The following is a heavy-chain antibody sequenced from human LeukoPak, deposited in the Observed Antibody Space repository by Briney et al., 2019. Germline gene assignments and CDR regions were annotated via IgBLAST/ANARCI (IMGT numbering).Heavy chain of an antibody. CDR2: ISSSSSYI. CDR3: ARVLWDIVVVPAAIPHYYYYMDV. D-gene: IGHD2-2*02. J-gene: IGHJ6*03. CDR1: GFTFSSYS. Sequence: GGSLILSCAASGFTFSSYSMNWVRQAPGKGLEWVSSISSSSSYIYYADSVKGRFTISRDNAKNSLYLQMNSLRAEDTAVYYCARVLWDIVVVPAAIPHYYYYMDVWGKGTTVTVSS. V-gene: IGHV3-21*01.